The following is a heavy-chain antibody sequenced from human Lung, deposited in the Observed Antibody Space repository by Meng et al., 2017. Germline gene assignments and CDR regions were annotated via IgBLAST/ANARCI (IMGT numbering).Heavy chain of an antibody. CDR3: ATVTTTMAHDFDY. D-gene: IGHD4-11*01. CDR1: GVPFIVYY. J-gene: IGHJ4*02. CDR2: IYHSLRT. V-gene: IGHV4-34*01. Sequence: HVQLDQWGAGVLYSQSSLSVACVVCGVPFIVYYCTSMRQPPGKGLEWIGEIYHSLRTNYYPSLENRATISVETAQDNISLKLSSGNAADSAVYYCATVTTTMAHDFDYWGQGTLVTVSS.